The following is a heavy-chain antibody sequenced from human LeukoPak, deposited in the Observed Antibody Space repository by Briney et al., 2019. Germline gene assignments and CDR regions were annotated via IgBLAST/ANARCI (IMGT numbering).Heavy chain of an antibody. V-gene: IGHV3-30*18. CDR2: ISYDGSTK. CDR3: AKSPGYSGYDYCDY. Sequence: GRSLRLSCAASGFTFSSYGMHWVRQAPGKGLEWVAVISYDGSTKYYADSVKGRFTISRDNSKTTLYLQMNSLRAEDTAVSYCAKSPGYSGYDYCDYWGQGTLVTVSS. CDR1: GFTFSSYG. J-gene: IGHJ4*02. D-gene: IGHD5-12*01.